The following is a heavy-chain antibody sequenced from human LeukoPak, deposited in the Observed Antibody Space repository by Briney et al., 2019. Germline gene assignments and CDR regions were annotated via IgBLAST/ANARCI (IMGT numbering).Heavy chain of an antibody. Sequence: GGSLRLSCATSGFTFSSYAMTWVRQTPGTGLEWVSGISGSGATTYYADSVKGRFTISRDNSQNTLYLQMNSLRAEDTAIYYCAKDMGSRATDLDYWGQGTLVTVSS. V-gene: IGHV3-23*01. CDR3: AKDMGSRATDLDY. J-gene: IGHJ4*02. D-gene: IGHD2-15*01. CDR2: ISGSGATT. CDR1: GFTFSSYA.